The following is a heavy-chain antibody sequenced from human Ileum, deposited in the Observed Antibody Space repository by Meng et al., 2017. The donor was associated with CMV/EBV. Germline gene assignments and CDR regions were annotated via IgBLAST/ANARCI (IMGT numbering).Heavy chain of an antibody. Sequence: AGPGSSISPNNWWTWVRQPPVKGLEWIGRIFHSGTTNYNPSLESRVTISVDKFNNQFSLRVTSVTAADTAVYFCARQLTLAAAPLDYWGQGALVTVSS. V-gene: IGHV4-4*01. J-gene: IGHJ4*02. D-gene: IGHD6-13*01. CDR2: IFHSGTT. CDR3: ARQLTLAAAPLDY. CDR1: GSSISPNNW.